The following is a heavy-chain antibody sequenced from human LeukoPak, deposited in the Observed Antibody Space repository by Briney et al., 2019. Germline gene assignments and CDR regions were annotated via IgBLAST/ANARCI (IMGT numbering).Heavy chain of an antibody. Sequence: SETLSLTCTVSGGSISSYYWSWIRQPPGKGLEWIGYIYYSGSTNYNPSLKSRVTISVDTSKNQFSLKLSSVTAADTAVYYCARIYYDAFDIWGQGTMVTVSS. J-gene: IGHJ3*02. CDR3: ARIYYDAFDI. CDR1: GGSISSYY. CDR2: IYYSGST. D-gene: IGHD5-12*01. V-gene: IGHV4-59*01.